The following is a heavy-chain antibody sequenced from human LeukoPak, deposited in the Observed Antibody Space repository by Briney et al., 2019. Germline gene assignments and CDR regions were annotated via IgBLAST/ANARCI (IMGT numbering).Heavy chain of an antibody. CDR2: IKQDGSEK. CDR1: GFTLSSYW. D-gene: IGHD2-2*01. Sequence: PGGSLRLSCATSGFTLSSYWMSWVRQAPGKGVEGVANIKQDGSEKYYVDSVKGRFTISRDNAKNSLYLQMNSLRADDAAVYYCATSGWYQLHGDYWGQGTLVTVSS. J-gene: IGHJ4*02. CDR3: ATSGWYQLHGDY. V-gene: IGHV3-7*01.